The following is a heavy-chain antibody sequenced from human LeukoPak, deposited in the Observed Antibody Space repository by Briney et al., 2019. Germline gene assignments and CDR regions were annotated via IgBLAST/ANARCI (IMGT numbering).Heavy chain of an antibody. J-gene: IGHJ3*02. CDR3: ARVGDLGYCTSTSCHSPFDI. V-gene: IGHV4-30-2*01. D-gene: IGHD2-2*01. Sequence: SETLSLTCTVSGGSISNGIYFWNWIRQPPGKGLEWFASIYHSGSAYYDPSLKSRVTISVDKSKNQFSLTLTSVTAADTAVYYCARVGDLGYCTSTSCHSPFDIWGQGTMVTVSS. CDR1: GGSISNGIYF. CDR2: IYHSGSA.